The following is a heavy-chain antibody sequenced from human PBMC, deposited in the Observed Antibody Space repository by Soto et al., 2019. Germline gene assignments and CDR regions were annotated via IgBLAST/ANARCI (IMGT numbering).Heavy chain of an antibody. J-gene: IGHJ4*02. V-gene: IGHV4-30-2*01. D-gene: IGHD6-6*01. CDR3: AGGIAARPLGY. CDR2: IYHSGST. CDR1: GGSISSGGYS. Sequence: QLQLQESGSRLVKPSQTLSLTCAVSGGSISSGGYSWSWIRQPPGKGLEWIGYIYHSGSTYYNPSLKSRVTISVDRSKNQFSLKLSSVTAADTAVYYCAGGIAARPLGYWGQGTLVTVSS.